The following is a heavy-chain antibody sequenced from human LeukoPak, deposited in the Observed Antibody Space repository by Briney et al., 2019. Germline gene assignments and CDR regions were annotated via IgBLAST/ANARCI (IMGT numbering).Heavy chain of an antibody. CDR1: GSTFGNYG. CDR2: IRSKAYGGTT. V-gene: IGHV3-49*04. J-gene: IGHJ6*02. Sequence: PGRSLRLSCTASGSTFGNYGMSWVRQAPGKGLEWVGFIRSKAYGGTTDYAASVKGRFIISRDDSKSIAYLQMNSLKAEDTAIYYCGRVLSGLYLYYGMDVWGQGTMVTVSS. D-gene: IGHD3-3*01. CDR3: GRVLSGLYLYYGMDV.